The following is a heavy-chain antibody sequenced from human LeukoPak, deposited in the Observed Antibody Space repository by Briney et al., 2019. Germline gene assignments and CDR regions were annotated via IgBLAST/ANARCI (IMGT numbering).Heavy chain of an antibody. V-gene: IGHV1-69*13. CDR2: IIPIFGTA. CDR3: ARETLWFGEFSAGMDV. CDR1: GGTFGSYA. D-gene: IGHD3-10*01. J-gene: IGHJ6*02. Sequence: ASVKASCKASGGTFGSYAISWVRQAPGQGLEWMGGIIPIFGTANYAQKFQGRVTITADESTSIAYMELSSPRSEDTAVYYCARETLWFGEFSAGMDVWGQGTTVTVSS.